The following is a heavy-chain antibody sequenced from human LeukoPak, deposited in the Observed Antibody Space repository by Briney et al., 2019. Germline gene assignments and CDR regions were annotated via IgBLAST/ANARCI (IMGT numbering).Heavy chain of an antibody. D-gene: IGHD6-13*01. Sequence: PSETLSLTCTVSGGSISSYYWSWIRQPPGKGLEWIGYIYYSGSTNYNPSLKSRVTISVDTSKNQFSLKLSSVTAADTAVYYCARGHWQGGIAAAARTRYFQHWGQGTLVTVSS. CDR3: ARGHWQGGIAAAARTRYFQH. V-gene: IGHV4-59*12. J-gene: IGHJ1*01. CDR2: IYYSGST. CDR1: GGSISSYY.